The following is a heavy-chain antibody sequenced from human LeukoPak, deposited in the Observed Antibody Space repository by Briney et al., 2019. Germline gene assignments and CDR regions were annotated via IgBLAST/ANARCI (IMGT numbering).Heavy chain of an antibody. CDR2: INQDGSEE. J-gene: IGHJ4*02. CDR3: VRDGGVSGYDLLDY. V-gene: IGHV3-7*01. CDR1: GFTFSHYW. D-gene: IGHD5-12*01. Sequence: PGGSLRLSCAASGFTFSHYWMTWLRQAPGKGVEWVAQINQDGSEEYYMDSVKARFTISRDNAKNSVFLQMNSLRAEDTAVYYCVRDGGVSGYDLLDYWGQGTVVTVSS.